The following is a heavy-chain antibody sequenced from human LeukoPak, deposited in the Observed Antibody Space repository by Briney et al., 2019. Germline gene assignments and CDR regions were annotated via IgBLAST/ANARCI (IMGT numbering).Heavy chain of an antibody. D-gene: IGHD5/OR15-5a*01. V-gene: IGHV3-49*03. CDR1: GFIFGDYA. CDR2: IRSKAYGGTT. Sequence: GGSLRLSCTASGFIFGDYAMSWFRQAPGKGLEWVGFIRSKAYGGTTEYAASVKGRFTISRDDSKSFAYLQMNSLKTEDTAVYYCTTYRWWAGVSNSKDFSEIWGQGTMV. J-gene: IGHJ3*02. CDR3: TTYRWWAGVSNSKDFSEI.